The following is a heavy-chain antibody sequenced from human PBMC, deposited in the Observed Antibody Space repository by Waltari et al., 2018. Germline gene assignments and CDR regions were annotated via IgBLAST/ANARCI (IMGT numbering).Heavy chain of an antibody. Sequence: EVLLVESGGGLVQPGGSLRLSCTASGFPFSDHYMAWVRQAPGKGLEWVGRIRPKTRGYTTEYAASLKGRFTISRDESKMYLQMNSLKIEDTAVYYCARGKNSFDNWGQGSLVTVSS. J-gene: IGHJ4*02. CDR2: IRPKTRGYTT. V-gene: IGHV3-72*01. CDR3: ARGKNSFDN. CDR1: GFPFSDHY.